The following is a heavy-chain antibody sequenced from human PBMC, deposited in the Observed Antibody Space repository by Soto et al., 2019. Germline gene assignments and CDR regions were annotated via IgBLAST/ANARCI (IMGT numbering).Heavy chain of an antibody. J-gene: IGHJ6*02. CDR3: ARGAKQLVVNYYCYYGMDV. CDR1: GGTFSSYA. V-gene: IGHV1-69*13. Sequence: GASVKVSCKASGGTFSSYAISWVRQAPGQGLEWMGGIIPIFGTANYAQKFQGRVTITADESTSTAYMELSSLRSEDTAVYYCARGAKQLVVNYYCYYGMDVWGQGTTVTVSS. D-gene: IGHD6-6*01. CDR2: IIPIFGTA.